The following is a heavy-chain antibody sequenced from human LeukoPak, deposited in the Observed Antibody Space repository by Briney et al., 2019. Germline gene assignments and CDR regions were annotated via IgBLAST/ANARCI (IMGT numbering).Heavy chain of an antibody. CDR3: ARGFGSGTSPIDL. J-gene: IGHJ5*02. CDR2: VVTTTT. D-gene: IGHD3-10*01. CDR1: GGSISTYS. Sequence: TSETLSLTCTVSGGSISTYSWTWVRQSPGKGLEWIGSVVTTTTNYSPALRSRVAISVHTSKNQFSLRLESVTTADTAVYYCARGFGSGTSPIDLWGQGALVTVSS. V-gene: IGHV4-4*07.